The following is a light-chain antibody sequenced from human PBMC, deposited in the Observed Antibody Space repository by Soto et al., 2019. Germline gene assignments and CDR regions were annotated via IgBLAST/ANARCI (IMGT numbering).Light chain of an antibody. J-gene: IGLJ1*01. Sequence: QSALTQPASVSGSPGQSITISCTGTSSDIGAYNSVSWYQHHPGKAPKLIAFQVSFRPSAVSDRFSGSKSDNTASLTISGLQTEDEADYYCCSHGGFNTPYVFATGTKLTVL. V-gene: IGLV2-14*01. CDR3: CSHGGFNTPYV. CDR2: QVS. CDR1: SSDIGAYNS.